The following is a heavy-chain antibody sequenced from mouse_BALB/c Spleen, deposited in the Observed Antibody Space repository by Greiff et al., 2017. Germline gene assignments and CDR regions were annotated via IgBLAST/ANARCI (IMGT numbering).Heavy chain of an antibody. J-gene: IGHJ3*01. D-gene: IGHD2-4*01. V-gene: IGHV1-54*01. CDR2: INPGSGGT. CDR3: ARSTMITIAY. Sequence: QVQLQQSGAELVRPGTSVKVSCKASGYAFTNYLIEWVKQRPGQGLEWIGVINPGSGGTNYNEKFKGKATLTADKSSSTAYMQRSSLTSDDSAVFFCARSTMITIAYWGQGTLGAVSA. CDR1: GYAFTNYL.